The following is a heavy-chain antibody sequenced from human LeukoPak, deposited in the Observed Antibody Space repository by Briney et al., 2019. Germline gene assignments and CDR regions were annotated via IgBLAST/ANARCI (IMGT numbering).Heavy chain of an antibody. D-gene: IGHD2-2*01. CDR3: AIGPPCSSASCYVLGYFDY. CDR2: IRYDGSNK. J-gene: IGHJ4*02. Sequence: GRSLTPSCAASAFTFSSYGMHWARQAPGKGLEWLAFIRYDGSNKYYADSVKGRFTISRDNSKKTLYLQMNSLRAEDTAVYYCAIGPPCSSASCYVLGYFDYWGQGTLVTVSS. CDR1: AFTFSSYG. V-gene: IGHV3-30*02.